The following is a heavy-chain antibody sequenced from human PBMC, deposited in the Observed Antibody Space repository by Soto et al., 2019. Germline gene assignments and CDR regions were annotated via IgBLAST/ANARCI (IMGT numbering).Heavy chain of an antibody. CDR1: GYTFTIYC. J-gene: IGHJ4*02. CDR3: ARRLPSLSQDY. D-gene: IGHD4-17*01. V-gene: IGHV1-18*01. CDR2: ISAYNGNT. Sequence: ASVKVSCKASGYTFTIYCISWVRQAPGQGLEWMGWISAYNGNTNYAQKLQGRVTMTTDTSTSTAYMELRSLRSDDTAVYYCARRLPSLSQDYWGQGTLVTVSS.